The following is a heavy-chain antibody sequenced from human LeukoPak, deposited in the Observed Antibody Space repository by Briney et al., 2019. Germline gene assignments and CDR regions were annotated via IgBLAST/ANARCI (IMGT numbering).Heavy chain of an antibody. D-gene: IGHD5-24*01. CDR2: IKPDGGEK. Sequence: GGSLRLSCAASGFTFSSYWMTWVRQAPGKGLELVANIKPDGGEKSYVDSVKGRFTISRDNAKNSLYLQMNSLRAEDTAVYYCARGRGGPWMATILGGSDYWGQGTLVTVSS. J-gene: IGHJ4*02. CDR3: ARGRGGPWMATILGGSDY. CDR1: GFTFSSYW. V-gene: IGHV3-7*01.